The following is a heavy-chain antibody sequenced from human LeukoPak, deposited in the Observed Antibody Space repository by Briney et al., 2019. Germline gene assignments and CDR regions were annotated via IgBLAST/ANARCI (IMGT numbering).Heavy chain of an antibody. V-gene: IGHV3-48*03. J-gene: IGHJ4*02. CDR2: ISSSGSTI. CDR1: GFTFSSYE. CDR3: ATEPNAYGEYFDY. Sequence: GGSLRLSCAASGFTFSSYEMNWVRQAPGKGLEWVSYISSSGSTIYYADSVKGRFTTSRDNAKNSLYLQMNSLRAEDTAVYYCATEPNAYGEYFDYWGQGTLVTVSS. D-gene: IGHD1-14*01.